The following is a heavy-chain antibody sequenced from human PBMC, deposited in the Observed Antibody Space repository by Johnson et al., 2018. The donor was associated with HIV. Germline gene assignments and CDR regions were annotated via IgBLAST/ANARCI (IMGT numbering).Heavy chain of an antibody. CDR1: GFTFSSYD. D-gene: IGHD6-13*01. CDR2: ISYDGSNK. V-gene: IGHV3-30*03. Sequence: QVQLVESGGGVVQPGRSLRLSCAASGFTFSSYDMHLVRQAPGKGMDWVAFISYDGSNKDYADSVKGRFTISRDNSKNTLYLQMNSLRTEDTAVYYWARDSGSSGQQLGPGDIWGQGTMVTVSS. J-gene: IGHJ3*02. CDR3: ARDSGSSGQQLGPGDI.